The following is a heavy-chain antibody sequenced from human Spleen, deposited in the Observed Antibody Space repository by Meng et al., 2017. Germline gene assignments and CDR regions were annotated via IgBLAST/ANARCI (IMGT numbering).Heavy chain of an antibody. D-gene: IGHD2-15*01. CDR3: ARGRHCSGGSCYHGY. Sequence: VKVSCKASGYTFTSYAMHWVRQAPGQRPEWMGWINAGNGNTKYSQKFQGRVTITRDTSASTAYMELSSLRSEDTAVYYCARGRHCSGGSCYHGYWGQGTLVTVSS. CDR2: INAGNGNT. CDR1: GYTFTSYA. J-gene: IGHJ4*02. V-gene: IGHV1-3*01.